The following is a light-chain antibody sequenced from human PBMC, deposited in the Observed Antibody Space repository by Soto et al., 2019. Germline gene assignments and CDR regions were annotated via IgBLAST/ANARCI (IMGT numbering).Light chain of an antibody. Sequence: ESVLTQSPGTLSLSPGERATLSCRASQSVTSNYLAWYQQKPGQAPRLLISGASSRAAGISDKFSGSGSGTDFTLTISRLEPEDFAVYYCQQYGSSGTFGQGTKVDIK. CDR1: QSVTSNY. J-gene: IGKJ1*01. V-gene: IGKV3-20*01. CDR2: GAS. CDR3: QQYGSSGT.